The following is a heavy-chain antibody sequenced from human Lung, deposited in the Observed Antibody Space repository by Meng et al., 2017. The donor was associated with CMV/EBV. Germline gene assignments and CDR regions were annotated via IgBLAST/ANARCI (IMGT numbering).Heavy chain of an antibody. CDR2: IHYDGTT. CDR3: ARDYKYDTSPFDY. D-gene: IGHD3-22*01. V-gene: IGHV4-39*07. CDR1: GGSISSSDYY. Sequence: SXTLSLTCTVSGGSISSSDYYWAWLRQTPGKGLEDFGSIHYDGTTYYNPSLKSRVTMSLDASKNQFSLRLSSVTAADTAVYYCARDYKYDTSPFDYWGRGXLVTVSS. J-gene: IGHJ4*02.